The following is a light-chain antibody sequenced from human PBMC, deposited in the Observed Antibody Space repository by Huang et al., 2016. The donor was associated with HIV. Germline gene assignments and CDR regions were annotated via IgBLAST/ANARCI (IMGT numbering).Light chain of an antibody. CDR1: QSVSTN. CDR2: GST. J-gene: IGKJ4*01. V-gene: IGKV3-15*01. Sequence: IVMTQTPATLPVSPGGRATRSCRARQSVSTNLAWYQQKPGQTPRLIIYGSTTRATGVPARFSGSGSGTDFTLTINSLQSEDFGIYYCQQYNNWHLTFGGGTKV. CDR3: QQYNNWHLT.